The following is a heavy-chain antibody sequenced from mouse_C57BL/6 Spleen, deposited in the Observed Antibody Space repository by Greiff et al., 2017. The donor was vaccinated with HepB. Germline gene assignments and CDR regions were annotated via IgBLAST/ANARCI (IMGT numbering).Heavy chain of an antibody. J-gene: IGHJ2*01. CDR2: IHPSDSDT. Sequence: VKLQESGAELVKPGASVKVSCKASGYTFTSYWMHWVKQRPGQGLEWIGRIHPSDSDTNYNQKFKGKATLTVDKSSSTAYMQLSSLTSEDSAVYYCAKEDVGFDYGGQGTTLTVSS. D-gene: IGHD3-3*01. CDR3: AKEDVGFDY. V-gene: IGHV1-74*01. CDR1: GYTFTSYW.